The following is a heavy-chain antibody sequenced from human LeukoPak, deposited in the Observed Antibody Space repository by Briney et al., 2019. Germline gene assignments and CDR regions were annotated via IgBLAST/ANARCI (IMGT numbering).Heavy chain of an antibody. V-gene: IGHV3-48*01. CDR2: ISSSSSTI. D-gene: IGHD3-3*01. J-gene: IGHJ6*03. CDR3: ARPHYDFGYYMDV. CDR1: GFTFSSYS. Sequence: GGSLRLSCAASGFTFSSYSMNWVRQAPGKGLEWVSYISSSSSTIYYADSVKGRFTISRDNAKNSLYLQMNSLRAEDTAVYYCARPHYDFGYYMDVWGKGTTVTVSS.